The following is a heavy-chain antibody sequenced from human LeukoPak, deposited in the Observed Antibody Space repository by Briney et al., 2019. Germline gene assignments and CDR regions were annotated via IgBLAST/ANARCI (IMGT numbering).Heavy chain of an antibody. CDR1: GFTFSSYE. CDR3: AKEHDSDYDDYYFDY. CDR2: ISSSSSYI. J-gene: IGHJ4*02. Sequence: GGSLRLSCAASGFTFSSYEMNWVRQAPGKGLEWVSSISSSSSYIYYADSVKGRFTISRDNAKNSLYLQMNSLRAEDTAVYYCAKEHDSDYDDYYFDYWGQGTLVTVSS. V-gene: IGHV3-21*01. D-gene: IGHD4-17*01.